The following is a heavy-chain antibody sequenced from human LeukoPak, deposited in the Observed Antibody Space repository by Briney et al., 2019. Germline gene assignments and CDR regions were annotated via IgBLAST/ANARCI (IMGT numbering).Heavy chain of an antibody. D-gene: IGHD3-22*01. CDR1: GFTLNNAW. J-gene: IGHJ1*01. Sequence: GGSLRLSCAASGFTLNNAWMSWVRQAPGKGLEWLGRIKRETDGGTKDYAAPVKGRFTISRDDSRNTLYLQMGSLKIEDTAVYYCTTDRYYDNSELQFQHWGQGTLVTVSS. V-gene: IGHV3-15*01. CDR2: IKRETDGGTK. CDR3: TTDRYYDNSELQFQH.